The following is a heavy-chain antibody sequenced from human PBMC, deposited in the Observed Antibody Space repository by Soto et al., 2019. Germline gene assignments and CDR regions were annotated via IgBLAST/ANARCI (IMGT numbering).Heavy chain of an antibody. CDR1: GGSISSSSYY. D-gene: IGHD3-3*01. CDR2: IYYSGST. CDR3: ARRLRSGYYTAYFDY. Sequence: SETLSLTCTVSGGSISSSSYYWGWIRQPPGKGLEWIGSIYYSGSTYYNPSLKSRVTISVDTSKNQFSLKLSSVTAADTAVYYCARRLRSGYYTAYFDYWGQGTLVTVSS. V-gene: IGHV4-39*01. J-gene: IGHJ4*02.